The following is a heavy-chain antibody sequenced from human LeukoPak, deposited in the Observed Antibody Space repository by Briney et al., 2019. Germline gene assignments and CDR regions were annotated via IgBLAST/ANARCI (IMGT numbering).Heavy chain of an antibody. V-gene: IGHV3-30*18. CDR3: AKSVHSISWYYSLDY. CDR1: GFTFSSYG. J-gene: IGHJ4*02. CDR2: ISYDENNK. Sequence: PGGSLRLSCAASGFTFSSYGMHWVRQAPGKGLEWVAVISYDENNKYYAGSVKGRFTISRDNSKNTLYLQMNSLRAEDTAVYYCAKSVHSISWYYSLDYWGQGTLVTVSS. D-gene: IGHD6-13*01.